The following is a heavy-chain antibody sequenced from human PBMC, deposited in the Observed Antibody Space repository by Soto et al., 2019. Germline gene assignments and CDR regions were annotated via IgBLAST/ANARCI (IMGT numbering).Heavy chain of an antibody. CDR1: GFPFAPST. CDR2: ISVSVGST. D-gene: IGHD3-16*01. Sequence: EVQLLQSGGGLVQPRGSLTLSCGVSGFPFAPSTMSWVRQAPGKGLEWVSTISVSVGSTYSADSVQGRFTVSSDISDHTLFLRMPSLTADDTAVYFCAKRDVPQSTSNAYFYDHWGRGVLITFAS. J-gene: IGHJ4*02. V-gene: IGHV3-23*01. CDR3: AKRDVPQSTSNAYFYDH.